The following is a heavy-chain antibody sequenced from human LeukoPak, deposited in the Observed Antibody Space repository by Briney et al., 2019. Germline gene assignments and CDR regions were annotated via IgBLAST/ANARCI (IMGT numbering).Heavy chain of an antibody. CDR1: GGSFSGYY. D-gene: IGHD3-22*01. J-gene: IGHJ4*02. CDR3: ARQQYDSSGYYPRVLGY. V-gene: IGHV4-34*01. Sequence: PSETLSLTCAVYGGSFSGYYWSWIRQPPGKGLEWIGGINHSGSTNYNPPLKSRVTISVDTSKNQFSLKLSSVTAADTAVYYCARQQYDSSGYYPRVLGYWGQGTLVTVSS. CDR2: INHSGST.